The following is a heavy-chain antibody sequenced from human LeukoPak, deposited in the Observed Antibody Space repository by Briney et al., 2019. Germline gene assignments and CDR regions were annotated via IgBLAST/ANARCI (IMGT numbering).Heavy chain of an antibody. CDR3: ARALGTKGYYYYMDV. CDR1: GGTFSSYA. D-gene: IGHD2-8*01. V-gene: IGHV1-69*13. CDR2: IIPIFGTA. Sequence: ASVKVSCKASGGTFSSYAISWVRQAPGQGLEWMGGIIPIFGTANYAQKFQGRVTITADESTSTAYTELSSLRSEDTAVYYCARALGTKGYYYYMDVWGKGTTVTISS. J-gene: IGHJ6*03.